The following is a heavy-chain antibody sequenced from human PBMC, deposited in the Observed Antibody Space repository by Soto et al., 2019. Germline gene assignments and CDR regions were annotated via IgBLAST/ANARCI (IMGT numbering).Heavy chain of an antibody. CDR2: ISDSGAT. CDR3: AKGVAGPKCNRTSCLFYFDY. D-gene: IGHD2-2*01. Sequence: EVQLLQSGGVLVQPGGSLRLSCAASGFTFNNYAMSWVRQAPGKGLEWVSTISDSGATYYADSVKGRFTISRDNSKNKLYMQMRSLRAEDTAVYFCAKGVAGPKCNRTSCLFYFDYWGQGTLVTVSS. J-gene: IGHJ4*02. CDR1: GFTFNNYA. V-gene: IGHV3-23*01.